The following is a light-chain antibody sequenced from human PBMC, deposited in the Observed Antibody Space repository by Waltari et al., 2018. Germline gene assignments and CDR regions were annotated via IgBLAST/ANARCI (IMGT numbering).Light chain of an antibody. CDR3: SSYTSSNWV. J-gene: IGLJ3*02. CDR2: DVS. V-gene: IGLV2-14*01. CDR1: SSDVGGYNY. Sequence: QSALTQPASVSGSPGQSITISCTGTSSDVGGYNYVSWYQQHPGKAPKLMIYDVSKRPSGVSNRFSGSQSGNTASLTISGLQAEDEADYYCSSYTSSNWVFGGGTKLTVL.